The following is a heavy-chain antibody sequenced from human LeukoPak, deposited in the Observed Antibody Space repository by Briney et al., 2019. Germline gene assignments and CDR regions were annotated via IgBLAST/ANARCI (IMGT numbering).Heavy chain of an antibody. CDR2: FYYTGTT. J-gene: IGHJ4*02. V-gene: IGHV4-39*01. CDR3: VSLRVPAASIDY. Sequence: SETLSLTCTVSGGSVSSSSYYWGWLRQPPGKGLEWIGTFYYTGTTYYNSSLKSRVTISVDTSKNQFSLKLSSVTAADTAVYYCVSLRVPAASIDYWGQGTLVTDSS. D-gene: IGHD2-2*01. CDR1: GGSVSSSSYY.